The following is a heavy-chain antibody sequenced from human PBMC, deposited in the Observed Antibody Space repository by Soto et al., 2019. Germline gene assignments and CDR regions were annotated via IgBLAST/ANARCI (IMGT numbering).Heavy chain of an antibody. CDR3: ARGPRSPVDHYYGSGSLRSHDAFDI. V-gene: IGHV1-69*13. CDR2: IIPIFGTA. Sequence: SVKVSCKASGGTFSSYAIAWVRQAPGQGLEWMGGIIPIFGTANYAQKFQGRVTITADESTSTAYMELSSLRSEDTAVYYCARGPRSPVDHYYGSGSLRSHDAFDIWGQGTMVTVSS. CDR1: GGTFSSYA. J-gene: IGHJ3*02. D-gene: IGHD3-10*01.